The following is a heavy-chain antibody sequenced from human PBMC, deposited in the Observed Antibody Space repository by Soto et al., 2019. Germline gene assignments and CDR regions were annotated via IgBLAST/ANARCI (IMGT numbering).Heavy chain of an antibody. J-gene: IGHJ3*02. CDR1: GFTFSSYA. V-gene: IGHV3-64D*08. Sequence: PGGSLRLSCSASGFTFSSYAMHWVRQAPWKGLEYVSAISSNGGSTYYADSVKGRFTISRDNSKNTLYLQMSSLRAEDTAVYYCVKLMVTMIVVVNKGANDAFDIWGQGTMVTVSS. CDR3: VKLMVTMIVVVNKGANDAFDI. D-gene: IGHD3-22*01. CDR2: ISSNGGST.